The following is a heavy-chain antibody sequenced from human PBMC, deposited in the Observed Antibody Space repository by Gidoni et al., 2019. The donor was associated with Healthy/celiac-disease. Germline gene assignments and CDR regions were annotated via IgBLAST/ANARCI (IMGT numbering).Heavy chain of an antibody. V-gene: IGHV1-8*01. J-gene: IGHJ6*02. CDR3: AREVATIIMGGLYYYYGMDV. CDR1: GYTFTSSD. Sequence: QVQPVQSGAEVKKPGASVKVSCKASGYTFTSSDINWVRQATGQGLEWMGWMNTNSGNTGYAQKFQGRVTMTRNTSISTAYMELSSLRSEDTAVYYCAREVATIIMGGLYYYYGMDVWGQGTTVTVSS. CDR2: MNTNSGNT. D-gene: IGHD5-12*01.